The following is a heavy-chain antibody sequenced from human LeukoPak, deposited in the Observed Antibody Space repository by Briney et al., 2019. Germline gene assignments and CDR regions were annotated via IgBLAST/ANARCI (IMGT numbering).Heavy chain of an antibody. J-gene: IGHJ4*02. CDR2: ISGSGGST. Sequence: PGGSLRLSCAASGFTFSSYAMSWVRQAPGKGLEWDSAISGSGGSTYYADSVKGRFTISRDNSKNTLYLQMNSLRAEDTAVYYCAKGGLLRYFDWLLFPFDYWGQGTLVTVSS. V-gene: IGHV3-23*01. CDR3: AKGGLLRYFDWLLFPFDY. D-gene: IGHD3-9*01. CDR1: GFTFSSYA.